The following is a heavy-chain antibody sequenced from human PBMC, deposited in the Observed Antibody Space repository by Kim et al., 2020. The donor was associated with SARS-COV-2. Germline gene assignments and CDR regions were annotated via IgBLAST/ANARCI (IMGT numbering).Heavy chain of an antibody. D-gene: IGHD3-22*01. V-gene: IGHV5-51*01. CDR3: ARPDSSGSLHAFDI. CDR1: GYRFTNYW. J-gene: IGHJ3*02. Sequence: GESLKISCQGSGYRFTNYWIGWVRQMPGKGLEWMGVIYPGDSDTRYSPSFQGQVTISVDKSISTAYLQWSSLKASDTAMYFCARPDSSGSLHAFDIWGQGTMVTVSS. CDR2: IYPGDSDT.